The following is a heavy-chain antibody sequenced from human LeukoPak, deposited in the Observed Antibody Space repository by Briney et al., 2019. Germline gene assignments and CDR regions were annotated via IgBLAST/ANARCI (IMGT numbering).Heavy chain of an antibody. J-gene: IGHJ4*02. Sequence: SETLSLTCTVSGGSISTSNYYWGWIRQPPGKGLEWIGSIYYSGSTYYNPSLKSRVTISVDTSKNQFSLKLSSVTAADTAVYYCARRYSSSWYTFDYWGQGTLVTVSS. CDR3: ARRYSSSWYTFDY. D-gene: IGHD6-13*01. CDR1: GGSISTSNYY. V-gene: IGHV4-39*01. CDR2: IYYSGST.